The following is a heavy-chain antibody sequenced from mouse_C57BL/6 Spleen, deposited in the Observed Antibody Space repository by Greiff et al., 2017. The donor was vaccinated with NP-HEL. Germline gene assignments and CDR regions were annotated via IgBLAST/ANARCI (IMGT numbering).Heavy chain of an antibody. D-gene: IGHD2-4*01. V-gene: IGHV1-4*01. J-gene: IGHJ3*01. CDR2: INPSSGYT. CDR1: GYTFTSYT. CDR3: ARWGLETFAY. Sequence: QVQLKESGAELARPGASVKMSCKASGYTFTSYTMHWVKQRPGQGLEWIGYINPSSGYTKYNQKFKDKATLTADKSSSTAYMQLSSLTSEDSAVYYCARWGLETFAYWGQGTLVTVSA.